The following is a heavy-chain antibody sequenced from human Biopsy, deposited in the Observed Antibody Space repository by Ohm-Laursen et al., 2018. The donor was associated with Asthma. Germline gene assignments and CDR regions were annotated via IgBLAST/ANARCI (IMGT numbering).Heavy chain of an antibody. CDR3: SREEPTSGWYQGSILR. D-gene: IGHD6-19*01. CDR2: ISYDGSNK. J-gene: IGHJ4*02. Sequence: SLRLSCAASGFTFSRFGMHWVRQAPGKGLEWVAWISYDGSNKYYADSVKGRPTISRDNSKNTLYLQMNSLRAEDTAVYYCSREEPTSGWYQGSILRWGQGTLVTVSS. V-gene: IGHV3-30*03. CDR1: GFTFSRFG.